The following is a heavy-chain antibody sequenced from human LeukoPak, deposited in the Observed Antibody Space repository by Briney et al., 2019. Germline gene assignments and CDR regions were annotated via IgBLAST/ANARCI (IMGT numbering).Heavy chain of an antibody. CDR3: ARVNWVGLRYSDWLPLDY. CDR1: GGSISSYY. Sequence: PSETLSLTCTVSGGSISSYYWSWIRQPPGKGLEWIGYIYYSGSTNYNPSLKSRVTISVDTSKNQFSLKLSSVTAADTAVYYCARVNWVGLRYSDWLPLDYWGQGTLVTVSS. CDR2: IYYSGST. V-gene: IGHV4-59*01. D-gene: IGHD3-9*01. J-gene: IGHJ4*02.